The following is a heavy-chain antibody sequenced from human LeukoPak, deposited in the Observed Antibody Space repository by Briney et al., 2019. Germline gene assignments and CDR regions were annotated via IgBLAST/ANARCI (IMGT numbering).Heavy chain of an antibody. CDR2: IYYSGST. Sequence: SETLSLTCTVSGGSISSYYWSWIRQPPGKGLEWIGYIYYSGSTNYNPSLKSRVTISVDTSKNQFSLKLSSVTAADTAVYYCARQLRDGNIPDWFDPWGQGTLVTVSS. CDR1: GGSISSYY. J-gene: IGHJ5*02. V-gene: IGHV4-59*01. D-gene: IGHD5-24*01. CDR3: ARQLRDGNIPDWFDP.